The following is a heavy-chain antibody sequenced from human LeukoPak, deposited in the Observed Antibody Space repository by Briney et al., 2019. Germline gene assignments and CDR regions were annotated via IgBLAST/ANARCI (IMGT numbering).Heavy chain of an antibody. CDR3: ARVEASGYDYGAFDY. V-gene: IGHV3-23*01. CDR1: GFTFSSYA. CDR2: ISGSGGST. D-gene: IGHD5-12*01. Sequence: GGSLRLSCAASGFTFSSYAMSWVRQAPGKGLEWVSAISGSGGSTYYADSVKGRFTISRDNSKNTLYLQMNSLGAEDTAVYYCARVEASGYDYGAFDYWGQGTLVTVSS. J-gene: IGHJ4*02.